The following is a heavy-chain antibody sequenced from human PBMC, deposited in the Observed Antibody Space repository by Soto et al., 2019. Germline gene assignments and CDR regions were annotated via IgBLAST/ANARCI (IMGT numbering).Heavy chain of an antibody. D-gene: IGHD1-26*01. Sequence: PGESLKISCKGSGYSFASYWINWVRQMPGKGLEWMGRIDPNDSHTNYSPSFQGHVTFSADESISTAYLQWSSLKASDTAIYYCARRFSLNKAGAFSAFDIWGQGTMVTVSS. J-gene: IGHJ3*02. CDR2: IDPNDSHT. CDR1: GYSFASYW. CDR3: ARRFSLNKAGAFSAFDI. V-gene: IGHV5-10-1*01.